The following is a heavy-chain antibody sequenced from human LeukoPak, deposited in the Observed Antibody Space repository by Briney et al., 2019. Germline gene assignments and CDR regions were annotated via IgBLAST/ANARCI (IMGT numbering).Heavy chain of an antibody. CDR2: IWYDGSNK. D-gene: IGHD4-17*01. Sequence: GRSLRLSCAASGFTFSSYGMHWVRQAPGKGLEWVAVIWYDGSNKYYADSVEGRFTISRDNSKNTLYLQMNSLRAEDTAVYYCARDQAVTTVNWFDPWGQGTLVTVSS. CDR1: GFTFSSYG. CDR3: ARDQAVTTVNWFDP. V-gene: IGHV3-33*01. J-gene: IGHJ5*02.